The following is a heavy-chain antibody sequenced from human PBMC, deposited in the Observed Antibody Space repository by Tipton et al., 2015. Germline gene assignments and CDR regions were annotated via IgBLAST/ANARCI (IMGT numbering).Heavy chain of an antibody. J-gene: IGHJ6*02. Sequence: SLRLSCAASGFPFDTYWMTWVRQAPGRGLEWVANMNEDGSEKYHADSVKGRFTISRDDAKKSLYLQMNSLRAEDTGVYYCARDYGTDVWGQGTTVTFSS. V-gene: IGHV3-7*01. CDR3: ARDYGTDV. CDR2: MNEDGSEK. CDR1: GFPFDTYW.